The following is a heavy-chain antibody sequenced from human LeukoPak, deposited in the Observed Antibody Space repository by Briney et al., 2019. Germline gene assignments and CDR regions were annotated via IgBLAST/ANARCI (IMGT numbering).Heavy chain of an antibody. J-gene: IGHJ4*02. D-gene: IGHD1-26*01. V-gene: IGHV3-23*01. CDR2: TGGSSYTT. CDR3: TKLGGATDY. Sequence: PGGSLRLSCAASVYTFSSYGLSWVRQAPGKGLEWVSATGGSSYTTYYADSVRGRFTISRDNSKNTLYLQMNSLRAEDTAIYYCTKLGGATDYWGQGTLVTVSS. CDR1: VYTFSSYG.